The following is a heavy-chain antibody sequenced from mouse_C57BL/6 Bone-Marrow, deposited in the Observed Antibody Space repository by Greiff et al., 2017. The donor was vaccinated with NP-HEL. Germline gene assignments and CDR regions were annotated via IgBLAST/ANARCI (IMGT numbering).Heavy chain of an antibody. CDR1: GFTFSSYG. CDR2: ISSGGSYT. J-gene: IGHJ1*03. CDR3: ARSHLVVATDWYFDV. V-gene: IGHV5-6*02. Sequence: EVKLVESGGDLVKPGGSLKLSCAASGFTFSSYGMSWVRQTPDKRLEWVATISSGGSYTYYPDSVKGRFTISRDNAKNTLYLQMSSLKSEDTAMYYCARSHLVVATDWYFDVWGTGTTVTVSS. D-gene: IGHD1-1*01.